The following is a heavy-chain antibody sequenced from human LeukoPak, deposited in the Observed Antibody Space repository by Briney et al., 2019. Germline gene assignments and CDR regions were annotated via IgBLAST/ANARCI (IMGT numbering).Heavy chain of an antibody. CDR1: GFTFSNYA. Sequence: GGSLRLPCSASGFTFSNYAMHWVRQAPGKGLEYVSAISSNGGGTYYADSVKGRFTMSRDNSKNTLYLQMSSLRAEDTAVYYCVKDLKKSGYDSWGQGTLVTVSS. D-gene: IGHD5-12*01. CDR2: ISSNGGGT. V-gene: IGHV3-64D*09. CDR3: VKDLKKSGYDS. J-gene: IGHJ4*02.